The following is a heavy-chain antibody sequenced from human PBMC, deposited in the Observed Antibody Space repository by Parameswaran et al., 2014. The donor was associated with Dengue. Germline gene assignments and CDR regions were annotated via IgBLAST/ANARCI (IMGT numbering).Heavy chain of an antibody. V-gene: IGHV3-7*03. D-gene: IGHD3-3*01. J-gene: IGHJ3*02. CDR2: IKQDGSEK. CDR3: ARYRVGRISYYDFWSGYWNDAFDI. Sequence: VRQAPGKGLEWVANIKQDGSEKYYVDSVKGRFTISRDDAKNSLYLQMNSLRAEDTAVYYCARYRVGRISYYDFWSGYWNDAFDIWGQGTMVTVSS.